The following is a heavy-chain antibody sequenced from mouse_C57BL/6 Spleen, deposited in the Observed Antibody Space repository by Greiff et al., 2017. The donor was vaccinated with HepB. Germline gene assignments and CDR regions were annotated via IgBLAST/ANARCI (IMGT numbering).Heavy chain of an antibody. CDR3: ANDHWYFDV. CDR1: GYAFSSSW. Sequence: VKLEESGPELVKPGASVKISCKASGYAFSSSWMNWVKQRPGKGLEWIGRIYPGDGDTNYNGKFKGKATLTADKSSSTAYMQLSSLTSEDSAVYFCANDHWYFDVWGTGTTVTVSS. V-gene: IGHV1-82*01. CDR2: IYPGDGDT. D-gene: IGHD2-3*01. J-gene: IGHJ1*03.